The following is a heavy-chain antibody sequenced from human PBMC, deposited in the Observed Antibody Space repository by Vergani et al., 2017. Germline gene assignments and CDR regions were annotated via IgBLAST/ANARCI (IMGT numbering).Heavy chain of an antibody. CDR2: ISSSSSTI. Sequence: EVQLVESGGGLVQPGGSLRLSCAASGFTFSSYSTNWVRQAPGKGLEWVSYISSSSSTIYYADSVKGRFTISRDNAKNSLYLQMNSLRAEDTAVYYCARDLRIQLWSDYDYWGQGTLVTVSS. D-gene: IGHD5-18*01. J-gene: IGHJ4*02. V-gene: IGHV3-48*01. CDR3: ARDLRIQLWSDYDY. CDR1: GFTFSSYS.